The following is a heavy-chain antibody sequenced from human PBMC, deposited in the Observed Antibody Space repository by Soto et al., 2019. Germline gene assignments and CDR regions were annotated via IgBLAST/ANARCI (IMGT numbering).Heavy chain of an antibody. CDR3: ARSGAVVAATHWFDP. V-gene: IGHV4-59*01. CDR2: IYYSGST. J-gene: IGHJ5*02. Sequence: SETLSLTCTVSGVSISSYYWSWIRQPPGKGLEWIGYIYYSGSTNYNPSLKSRVTISVDTSKNQFSLKLSSVTAADTAVYYCARSGAVVAATHWFDPWGQGTLVTVSS. CDR1: GVSISSYY. D-gene: IGHD2-15*01.